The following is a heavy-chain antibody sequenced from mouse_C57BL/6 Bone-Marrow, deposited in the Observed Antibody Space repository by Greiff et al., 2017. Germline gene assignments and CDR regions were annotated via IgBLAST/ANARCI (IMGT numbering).Heavy chain of an antibody. D-gene: IGHD1-1*01. CDR1: GYTFTSYW. V-gene: IGHV1-69*01. CDR2: IDPSDSYT. Sequence: VQLQQPGAELVMPGASVKLSCKASGYTFTSYWMHWVKQRPGQGLEWIGEIDPSDSYTNYNQKFKGKSTLTVDKSSSTAYMQLSSLTSEDSAVYYCATHDYYEAWFAYWGQGTLVTVSA. CDR3: ATHDYYEAWFAY. J-gene: IGHJ3*01.